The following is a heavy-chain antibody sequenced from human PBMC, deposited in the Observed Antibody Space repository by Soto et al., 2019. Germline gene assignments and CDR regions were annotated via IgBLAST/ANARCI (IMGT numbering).Heavy chain of an antibody. J-gene: IGHJ3*02. Sequence: QVQLQESGPGLVKPSQTLSLTCTVSGGSISSGGYYWSWIRQHPGKGLEWIGYIYYSGSTYYNPSLKSRVTISVDTSKNQFSLKLSSVTAADTAVYYCASSTYYYDSSGYYYGRFAFDIWGQGTMVTVSS. CDR1: GGSISSGGYY. CDR3: ASSTYYYDSSGYYYGRFAFDI. CDR2: IYYSGST. V-gene: IGHV4-31*03. D-gene: IGHD3-22*01.